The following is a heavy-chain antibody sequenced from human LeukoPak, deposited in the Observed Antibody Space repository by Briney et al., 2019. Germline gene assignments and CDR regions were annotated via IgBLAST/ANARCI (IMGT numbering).Heavy chain of an antibody. D-gene: IGHD3-10*01. Sequence: GASVKVSCKAFGYTFTSNYMHWVRQATGQGLEWMGWMNPNSGNTGYAQKFQGGVTMTRNTSISTAYMELSSLRSEDTAVYYCARGRAVTTAKTRRGWFDPWGQGTLVTVSS. CDR2: MNPNSGNT. CDR1: GYTFTSNY. CDR3: ARGRAVTTAKTRRGWFDP. J-gene: IGHJ5*02. V-gene: IGHV1-8*02.